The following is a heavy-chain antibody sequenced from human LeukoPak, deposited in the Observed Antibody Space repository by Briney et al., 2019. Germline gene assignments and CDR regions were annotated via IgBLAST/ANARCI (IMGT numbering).Heavy chain of an antibody. V-gene: IGHV3-30*18. CDR3: AKDRYSYAFEYSDS. J-gene: IGHJ4*02. Sequence: GGSLRLSCAASGFTFSSYGMHWVRQAPGKGLDWVAVISNDGSKKYYADSVKGRFTISRDNSKNTLSLQVSSLRTEDTAVYYCAKDRYSYAFEYSDSWGQGTLITVSS. CDR1: GFTFSSYG. CDR2: ISNDGSKK. D-gene: IGHD5-18*01.